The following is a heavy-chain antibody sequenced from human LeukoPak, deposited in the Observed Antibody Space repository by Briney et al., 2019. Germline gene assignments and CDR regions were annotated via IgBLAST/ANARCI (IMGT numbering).Heavy chain of an antibody. CDR3: AREKSSQYFDY. D-gene: IGHD2-2*01. CDR1: GGSINSYY. CDR2: IYYSGST. J-gene: IGHJ4*02. Sequence: SETLSLTCTVSGGSINSYYWSWLRQPPGKGLEWIGYIYYSGSTNYNPSLLSRVTISVDTSKNQFPLELSSVTAADTGVYYCAREKSSQYFDYWGQGTLVTVSS. V-gene: IGHV4-59*01.